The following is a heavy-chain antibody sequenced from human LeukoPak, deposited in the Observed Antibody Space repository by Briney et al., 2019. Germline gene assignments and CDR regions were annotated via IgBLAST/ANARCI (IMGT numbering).Heavy chain of an antibody. D-gene: IGHD6-19*01. J-gene: IGHJ3*02. Sequence: GGSLRLSCAASGFTFSSYGMSWVRQAPGKGLEWVSAISGSGGSTYYADSVKGRFTISRDNSKNTLYLQMNSLRAEDTAVYYCAKEEYSSGWYSGGYAFDIWGQGTMVTVSS. V-gene: IGHV3-23*01. CDR1: GFTFSSYG. CDR2: ISGSGGST. CDR3: AKEEYSSGWYSGGYAFDI.